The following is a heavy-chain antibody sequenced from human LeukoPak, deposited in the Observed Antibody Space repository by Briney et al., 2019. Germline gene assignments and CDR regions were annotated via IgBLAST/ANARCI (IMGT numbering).Heavy chain of an antibody. CDR2: IYYSGST. V-gene: IGHV4-59*11. J-gene: IGHJ4*02. CDR1: IHFLRRLY. CDR3: AMESGYDRDFDY. Sequence: AETQTLTCSLWIHFLRRLYGRGPRQPPGKGLEWIGYIYYSGSTNYNPSLKSRVTISIDTSKNQFSLKLRSLTAASPKAYYTAMESGYDRDFDYWGQGTLVTVSS. D-gene: IGHD5-12*01.